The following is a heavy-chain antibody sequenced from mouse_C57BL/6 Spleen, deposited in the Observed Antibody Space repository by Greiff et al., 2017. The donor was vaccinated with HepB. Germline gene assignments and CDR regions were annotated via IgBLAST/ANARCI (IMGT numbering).Heavy chain of an antibody. D-gene: IGHD1-1*01. CDR3: ARRDRLYYCDY. J-gene: IGHJ2*01. V-gene: IGHV1-19*01. CDR2: INPYNGGT. CDR1: GYTFTDYY. Sequence: EVQLQQSGPVLVKPGASVKMSCKASGYTFTDYYMNWVKQSHGKSLEWIGVINPYNGGTSYNQKFKGKATLTVDKSSRQAYMELNSLTSEDSAVYYCARRDRLYYCDYWGQGTTLTVSS.